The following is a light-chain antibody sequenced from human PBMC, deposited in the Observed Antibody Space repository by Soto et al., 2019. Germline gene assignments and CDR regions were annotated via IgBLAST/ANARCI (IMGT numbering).Light chain of an antibody. CDR2: GAF. Sequence: EIVMTQSPATLSVSPGERATLSCRASQSVSSNLAWYQQKPGQAPRLLIYGAFLRATGIPARFSGSGSGTEFTLTISSLQSEDFAVYYCQQYNNWPLTFGGGTKVEIK. J-gene: IGKJ4*01. CDR3: QQYNNWPLT. CDR1: QSVSSN. V-gene: IGKV3-15*01.